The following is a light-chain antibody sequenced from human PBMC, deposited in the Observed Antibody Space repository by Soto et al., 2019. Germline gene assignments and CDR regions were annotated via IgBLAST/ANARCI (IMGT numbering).Light chain of an antibody. J-gene: IGKJ2*01. CDR3: QQYNNWPPYT. CDR1: QSVSSN. Sequence: IVMKQSPAPLSVSPGERATLACRASQSVSSNLAWYQQKPGQAPRLLIYGASTRATGIPARFSGSGSGTEFTLTISSLQSEDFAVYYCQQYNNWPPYTVGQGPKLEL. V-gene: IGKV3-15*01. CDR2: GAS.